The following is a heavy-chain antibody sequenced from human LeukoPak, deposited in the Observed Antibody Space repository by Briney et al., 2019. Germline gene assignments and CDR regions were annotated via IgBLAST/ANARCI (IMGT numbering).Heavy chain of an antibody. V-gene: IGHV1-18*01. D-gene: IGHD6-13*01. CDR2: ISAYNGNT. Sequence: ASVKVSCKASGYTFTSYGINWVRQAPGQRLEWMGWISAYNGNTNYAQKVQGRVTMTTDTSTSTTYMELRSLRSDDTAVYYCARADRGGSSWYSDYWGQGTLVTVSS. CDR1: GYTFTSYG. CDR3: ARADRGGSSWYSDY. J-gene: IGHJ4*02.